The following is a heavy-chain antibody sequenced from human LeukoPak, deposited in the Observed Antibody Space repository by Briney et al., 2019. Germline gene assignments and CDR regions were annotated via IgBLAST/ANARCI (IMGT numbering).Heavy chain of an antibody. CDR1: GFTFRSSG. V-gene: IGHV3-30*02. CDR3: AREGGRTVAGTFDN. D-gene: IGHD6-19*01. Sequence: PGGSLRLSCAASGFTFRSSGMHWVRQAPGKGLEWVAFIQYHGRDKYYADSVKGRITISRDNSKNTLYMEVNSLRAEDTAVYYCAREGGRTVAGTFDNWGQGTLVTVSS. CDR2: IQYHGRDK. J-gene: IGHJ4*02.